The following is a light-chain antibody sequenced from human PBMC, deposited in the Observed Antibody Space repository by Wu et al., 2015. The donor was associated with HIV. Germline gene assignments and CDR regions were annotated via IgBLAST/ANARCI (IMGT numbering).Light chain of an antibody. J-gene: IGKJ3*01. CDR3: QQYGSSPSPVWFT. V-gene: IGKV3-20*01. CDR2: GAS. CDR1: QSISNNY. Sequence: EIVLTQSPGTLCLSPGERATLSCRASQSISNNYLAWYQQKPGQAPRLLIYGASSRATGIPDRFSGSGSGTDFTLSIRRLEPEDFAVYYCQQYGSSPSPVWFTFGPGTKVDIK.